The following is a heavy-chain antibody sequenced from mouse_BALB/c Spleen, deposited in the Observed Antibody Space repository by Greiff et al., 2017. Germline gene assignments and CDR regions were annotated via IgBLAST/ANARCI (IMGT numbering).Heavy chain of an antibody. V-gene: IGHV5-12-1*01. D-gene: IGHD2-3*01. CDR2: ISSGGGST. CDR3: ARHDGYYAWFAY. J-gene: IGHJ3*01. CDR1: GFAFSSYD. Sequence: EVHLVESGGGLVKPGGSLKLSCAASGFAFSSYDMSWVRQTPEKRLEWVAYISSGGGSTYYPDTVKGRFTISRDNAKNTLYLQMSSLKSEDTAMYHCARHDGYYAWFAYWGQGTLVTVSA.